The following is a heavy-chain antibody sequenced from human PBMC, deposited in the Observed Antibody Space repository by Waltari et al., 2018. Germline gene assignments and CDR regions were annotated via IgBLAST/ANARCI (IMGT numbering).Heavy chain of an antibody. Sequence: EVQLIETGGGLIQPGGSLRLSCAASGITVRNSHMSWVRQAPGKGLGWVSDSFGDVRTSYAEAVRGRFTISTDTSKNTLYLQMSSLTVEDTATYYCATVGEGTSGYYHYWGQGTLVTVSS. CDR3: ATVGEGTSGYYHY. J-gene: IGHJ4*02. CDR2: SFGDVRT. CDR1: GITVRNSH. V-gene: IGHV3-53*02. D-gene: IGHD5-18*01.